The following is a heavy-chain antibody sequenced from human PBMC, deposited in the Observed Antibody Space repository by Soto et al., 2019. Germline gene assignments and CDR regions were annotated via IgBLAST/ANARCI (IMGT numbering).Heavy chain of an antibody. D-gene: IGHD3-3*01. CDR1: GGTFSSYA. CDR2: MIPIYGTA. Sequence: QVQLVQSGAEVKKPGSSVKVSCKASGGTFSSYAISWVRQAPGQGLEWMGGMIPIYGTANYAQKFQGRVTITADEATSTAYMELSSRRSEDTAVYYCATAKEWAQRRGWFDPWGQGTLVTVSS. V-gene: IGHV1-69*12. CDR3: ATAKEWAQRRGWFDP. J-gene: IGHJ5*02.